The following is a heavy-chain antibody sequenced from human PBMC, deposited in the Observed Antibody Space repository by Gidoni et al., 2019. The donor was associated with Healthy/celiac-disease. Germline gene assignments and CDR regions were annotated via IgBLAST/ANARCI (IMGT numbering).Heavy chain of an antibody. CDR1: GFTFSSYS. CDR2: ISSSSSYI. D-gene: IGHD6-19*01. Sequence: EVQLVESGGGLVKPGGSLRLSCAASGFTFSSYSMNWVRQAPGKGLEWVSSISSSSSYIYYADSVKGRFTISRDNAKNSLYLQMNSLRAEDTAVYYCARDSGYSSGWLLNYYYGMDVWGQGTTVTVSS. V-gene: IGHV3-21*01. J-gene: IGHJ6*02. CDR3: ARDSGYSSGWLLNYYYGMDV.